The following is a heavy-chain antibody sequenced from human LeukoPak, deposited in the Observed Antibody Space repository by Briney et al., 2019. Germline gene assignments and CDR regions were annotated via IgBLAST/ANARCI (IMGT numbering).Heavy chain of an antibody. CDR2: ISSTRTYI. V-gene: IGHV3-21*03. CDR3: TWYCSGGSCPDY. D-gene: IGHD2-15*01. Sequence: SGGSLRLSCTASGFIFSSYTMNWVRQAPGKGLEWVSSISSTRTYIYYADSVKGRFTISRDNAKNSLYLQMNSLKTEDTAVYYCTWYCSGGSCPDYWGQGTLVTVSS. J-gene: IGHJ4*02. CDR1: GFIFSSYT.